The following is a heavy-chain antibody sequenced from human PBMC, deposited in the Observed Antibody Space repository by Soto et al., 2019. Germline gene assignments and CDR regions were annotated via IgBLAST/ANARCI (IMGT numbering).Heavy chain of an antibody. V-gene: IGHV3-48*01. J-gene: IGHJ4*02. CDR1: GLTFSSYS. D-gene: IGHD2-8*01. Sequence: LRLSCAASGLTFSSYSMNWVRQAPGKGLEWVSDISTSSTTIHYADSVKGRFTISRDNAKNSLYLQMNSLRAEDTAVYYCVMGYYFDYWGQGTLVTVSS. CDR3: VMGYYFDY. CDR2: ISTSSTTI.